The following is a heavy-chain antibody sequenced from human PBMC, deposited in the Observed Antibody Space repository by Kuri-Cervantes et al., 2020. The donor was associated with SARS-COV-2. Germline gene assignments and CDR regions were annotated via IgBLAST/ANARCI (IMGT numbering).Heavy chain of an antibody. J-gene: IGHJ6*02. CDR1: GGSISSYY. CDR2: IYYSGST. Sequence: SETLSLTCTVSGGSISSYYWSWIRQPPGKGLEWIGYIYYSGSTNYNPSLKSRVTISVDTSKNQFSLKLSSVTAADTAVYYCASRYCSSTSCYTDYGMDDWGQGTTVTVSS. V-gene: IGHV4-59*12. CDR3: ASRYCSSTSCYTDYGMDD. D-gene: IGHD2-2*02.